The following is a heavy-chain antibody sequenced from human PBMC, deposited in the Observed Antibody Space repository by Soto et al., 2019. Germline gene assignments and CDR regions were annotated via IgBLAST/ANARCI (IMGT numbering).Heavy chain of an antibody. Sequence: QVQLVESGGGVVQPGRSLRLSCAASGFTFSSYGMHWVRQAPGKGLEWVAVIWYDGSNKYYADSVKGRFTISRDNSKNTLYLQVNSLSAEDTAVYYCARDTARAMVRIYYGMDVWGQGTTVTVSS. J-gene: IGHJ6*02. CDR3: ARDTARAMVRIYYGMDV. V-gene: IGHV3-33*01. CDR2: IWYDGSNK. CDR1: GFTFSSYG. D-gene: IGHD3-10*01.